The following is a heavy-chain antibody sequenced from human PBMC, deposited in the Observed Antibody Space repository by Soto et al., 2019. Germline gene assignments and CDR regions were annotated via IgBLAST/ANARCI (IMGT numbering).Heavy chain of an antibody. CDR1: GGSFSGYY. D-gene: IGHD3-22*01. J-gene: IGHJ6*02. CDR2: INHSGST. Sequence: SETLSLTCAVYGGSFSGYYWSWIRQPPGKGLEWIGEINHSGSTNYNPSLKSRVTISVDTSKNQFSLKLSSVTAADTAVYYCASARKGYYYDSSGYFPLYSGYYGMDVWGQGTTVTVSS. CDR3: ASARKGYYYDSSGYFPLYSGYYGMDV. V-gene: IGHV4-34*01.